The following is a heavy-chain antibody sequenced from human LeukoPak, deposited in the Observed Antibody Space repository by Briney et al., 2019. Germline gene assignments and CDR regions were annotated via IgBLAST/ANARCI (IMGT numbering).Heavy chain of an antibody. CDR2: SYYSGST. CDR3: ARDLYGSGNFLPESP. V-gene: IGHV4-61*01. Sequence: SETLSLTCTVSGVSVSVRNYYWSWIRQPPGKGREWIGYSYYSGSTMYNPSLSSRVTISVDTSKNQFSLRLTSVTAAETAVYYCARDLYGSGNFLPESPWGQGTLVTVSS. CDR1: GVSVSVRNYY. D-gene: IGHD3-10*01. J-gene: IGHJ5*02.